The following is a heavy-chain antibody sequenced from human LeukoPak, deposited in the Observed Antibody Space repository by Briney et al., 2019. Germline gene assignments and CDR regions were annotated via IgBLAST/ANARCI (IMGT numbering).Heavy chain of an antibody. CDR1: GYSFTSYW. D-gene: IGHD5-12*01. Sequence: GESLQISCKASGYSFTSYWIGWVRQMPGKGLEWMGIIYPYDSDTRYSPSFQGQVTISADKSISTAYLQWSNLKASDTAMYYCARHIGYSAWNPDYWGQGTLVTVSS. V-gene: IGHV5-51*01. CDR2: IYPYDSDT. CDR3: ARHIGYSAWNPDY. J-gene: IGHJ4*02.